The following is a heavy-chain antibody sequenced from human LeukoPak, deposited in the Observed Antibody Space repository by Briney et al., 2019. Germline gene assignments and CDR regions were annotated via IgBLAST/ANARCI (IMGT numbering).Heavy chain of an antibody. J-gene: IGHJ4*02. V-gene: IGHV3-48*04. CDR1: GFTFSGYS. CDR2: ISSSSSTI. D-gene: IGHD2-2*01. CDR3: AKFRVVPPTFFDY. Sequence: PGGSLRLSCAASGFTFSGYSMNWVRQAPGKGLEWVSYISSSSSTIYYADSVKGRFTISRDNAKNSLYLQMNSLRAEDTAVYYCAKFRVVPPTFFDYWGQGTLVTVSS.